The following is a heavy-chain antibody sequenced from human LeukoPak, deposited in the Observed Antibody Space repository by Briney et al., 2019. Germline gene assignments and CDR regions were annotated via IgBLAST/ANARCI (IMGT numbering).Heavy chain of an antibody. CDR2: ISSSSSTI. J-gene: IGHJ6*02. V-gene: IGHV3-11*04. D-gene: IGHD3-3*01. Sequence: TGGSLRLSCVVSGFTFSDYYMSWIRQAPGKGLEWVSYISSSSSTIYYADSVKGRFTISRDNAKNSLYLQMNSLRDEDTAVYYCARRGLYDFWSGSLYGMDVWGQGTTVTVSS. CDR1: GFTFSDYY. CDR3: ARRGLYDFWSGSLYGMDV.